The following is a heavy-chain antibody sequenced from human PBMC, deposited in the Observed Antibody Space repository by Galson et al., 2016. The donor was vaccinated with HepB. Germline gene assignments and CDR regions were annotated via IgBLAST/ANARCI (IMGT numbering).Heavy chain of an antibody. J-gene: IGHJ4*02. CDR2: ISGSGGSI. CDR1: GFFFYTYA. D-gene: IGHD3-10*01. Sequence: SLRLSCATSGFFFYTYAMSWVRQAPGKGLEWISTISGSGGSIYYADSVNGRFTISKDSSRDILYLQMNSLRFEDTAIYYCAKDAWWVRGVIIDFDDWGQGTLVTVSS. CDR3: AKDAWWVRGVIIDFDD. V-gene: IGHV3-23*01.